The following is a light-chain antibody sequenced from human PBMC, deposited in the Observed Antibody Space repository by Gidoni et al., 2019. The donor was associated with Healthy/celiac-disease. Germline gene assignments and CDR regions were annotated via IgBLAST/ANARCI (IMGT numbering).Light chain of an antibody. CDR1: QSVSSY. CDR3: QQRSNWPPWT. J-gene: IGKJ1*01. CDR2: DAS. V-gene: IGKV3-11*01. Sequence: EIVLTQSPATLHLSPGERATLSCRASQSVSSYLAWYQQKPGQAPRLLIYDASTRATGIPARFSGSGSGTDFTLTISSLEPEDFAVYYCQQRSNWPPWTFGQGTKVEIK.